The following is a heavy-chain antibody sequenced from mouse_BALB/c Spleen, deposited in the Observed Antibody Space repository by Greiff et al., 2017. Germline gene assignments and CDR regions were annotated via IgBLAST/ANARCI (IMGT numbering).Heavy chain of an antibody. CDR2: IWGDGST. V-gene: IGHV2-6-7*01. J-gene: IGHJ4*01. Sequence: VQVVESGPGLVAPSQSLSITCTVSGFSLTGYGVNWVRQPPGKGLEWLGMIWGDGSTDYNSALKSRLSISKDNSKSQVFLKMNSLQTDDTARYYCARETPVPHYYAMDYWGQGTSVTVSS. CDR3: ARETPVPHYYAMDY. CDR1: GFSLTGYG.